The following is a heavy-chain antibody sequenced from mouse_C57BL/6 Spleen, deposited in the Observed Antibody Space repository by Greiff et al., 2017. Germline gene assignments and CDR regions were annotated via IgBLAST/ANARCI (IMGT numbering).Heavy chain of an antibody. Sequence: VQLKESGPGLVKPSQSLSLTCSVTGYSITSGYYWNWIRQFPGNKLEWMGYISYDGSNNYNPSLKNRISITRDTSKNQFFLKLNSVTTEDTATYYCARVHGNYPLDYWGQGTTLTVSS. V-gene: IGHV3-6*01. CDR3: ARVHGNYPLDY. CDR2: ISYDGSN. D-gene: IGHD2-1*01. J-gene: IGHJ2*01. CDR1: GYSITSGYY.